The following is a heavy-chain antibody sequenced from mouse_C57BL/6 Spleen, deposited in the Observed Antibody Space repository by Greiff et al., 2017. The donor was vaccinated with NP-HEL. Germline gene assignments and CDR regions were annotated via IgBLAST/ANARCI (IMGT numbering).Heavy chain of an antibody. CDR3: ARDYGSRGY. V-gene: IGHV3-6*01. CDR2: ISYDGSN. Sequence: DVKLVESGPGLVKPSQSLSLTCSVTGYSITSGYYWNWIRQFPGNKLEWMGYISYDGSNNYNPSLKNRISITRDTSKNQFFLKLNSVTTEDTATYYCARDYGSRGYWGQGTTLTVSS. J-gene: IGHJ2*01. D-gene: IGHD1-1*01. CDR1: GYSITSGYY.